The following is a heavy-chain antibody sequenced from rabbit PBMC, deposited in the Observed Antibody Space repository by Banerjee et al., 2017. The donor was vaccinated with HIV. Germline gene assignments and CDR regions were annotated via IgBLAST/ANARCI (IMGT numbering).Heavy chain of an antibody. Sequence: QEHLEESGGDLVKPEGSLTLTCKASGFTISSSYHVCWVRQAPGKGLEWIACIITGSSGTPYYARWAKGRLPIPKTPATPVTLQMASLTAADPATYSCASDRGGDAGYGSLAFWGQGTLVTVS. CDR1: GFTISSSYH. V-gene: IGHV1S45*01. CDR3: ASDRGGDAGYGSLAF. J-gene: IGHJ6*01. D-gene: IGHD7-1*01. CDR2: IITGSSGTP.